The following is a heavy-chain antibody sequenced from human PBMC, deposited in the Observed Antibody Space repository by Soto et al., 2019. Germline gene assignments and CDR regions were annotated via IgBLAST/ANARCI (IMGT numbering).Heavy chain of an antibody. CDR1: GGSISSSNW. J-gene: IGHJ4*02. Sequence: QVQLQESGPGLVEPSGTLSLTCAVSGGSISSSNWWSWVRQPPWKGLEWIGEIYHSGSTNYNPSPKSRVTISVDKSQNQFSMKLSSVTAADTAVYYCARCIAAAGPIDYWGQGTLVTVSS. CDR2: IYHSGST. V-gene: IGHV4-4*02. CDR3: ARCIAAAGPIDY. D-gene: IGHD6-13*01.